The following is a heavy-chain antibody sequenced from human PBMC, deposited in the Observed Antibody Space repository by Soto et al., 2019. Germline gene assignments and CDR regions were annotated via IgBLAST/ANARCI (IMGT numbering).Heavy chain of an antibody. J-gene: IGHJ4*02. V-gene: IGHV1-18*01. Sequence: QVQLVQSGPEVKKPGASVKVSCEVSGYRFPSFGINWVRQAPGQGLEWVGWVNPDNHNTNYAQNLQHRVSLTTDTSTKTASLELSDLTSDYTAVYDGARVRFGDAFDYWGQGTLVTVSS. CDR1: GYRFPSFG. D-gene: IGHD4-17*01. CDR2: VNPDNHNT. CDR3: ARVRFGDAFDY.